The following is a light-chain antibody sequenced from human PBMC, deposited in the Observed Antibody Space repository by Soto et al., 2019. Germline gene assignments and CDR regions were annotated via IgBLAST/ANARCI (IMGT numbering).Light chain of an antibody. J-gene: IGLJ2*01. Sequence: QYVLTQPASVSGSPGQSITISCSGTSNDVGSFNLVSWYQQHPGKVPKLMIYEATKRPSGVSNRFSGSKSGNTASMTISGLQAEDEADYYCCSYARSSTVVFGGGTKLTVL. CDR3: CSYARSSTVV. CDR1: SNDVGSFNL. V-gene: IGLV2-23*01. CDR2: EAT.